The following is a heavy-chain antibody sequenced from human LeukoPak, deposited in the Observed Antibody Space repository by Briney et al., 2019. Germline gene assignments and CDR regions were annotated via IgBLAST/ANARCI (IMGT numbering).Heavy chain of an antibody. J-gene: IGHJ4*02. CDR1: GFTFTNYW. D-gene: IGHD3-16*01. Sequence: PGGSLRLSCAASGFTFTNYWMNWVRQAPGKGLEWVSYISSGGGTIYYADSVKGRFTISRDNAKNSLYLQMNSLRAEDTAVYYCARWGAFDYWGQGTLVTVSS. CDR3: ARWGAFDY. CDR2: ISSGGGTI. V-gene: IGHV3-48*04.